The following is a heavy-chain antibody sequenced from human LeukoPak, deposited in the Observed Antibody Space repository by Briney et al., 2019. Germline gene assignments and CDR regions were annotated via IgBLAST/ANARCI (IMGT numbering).Heavy chain of an antibody. Sequence: SETLSLTCTVSGGSISSYYWSWIRQPPGKGLEWIGYIYYSGSTNYNPSLKSRVTISVDTSKNQFSLKLSSVTAADTAVYYCARSPLIVGAYFDYWGQGTLVTVSS. CDR3: ARSPLIVGAYFDY. D-gene: IGHD1-26*01. CDR2: IYYSGST. J-gene: IGHJ4*02. V-gene: IGHV4-59*01. CDR1: GGSISSYY.